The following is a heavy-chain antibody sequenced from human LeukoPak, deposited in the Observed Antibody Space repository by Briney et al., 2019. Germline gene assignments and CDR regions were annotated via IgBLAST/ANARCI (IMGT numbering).Heavy chain of an antibody. V-gene: IGHV3-23*01. D-gene: IGHD6-6*01. Sequence: GGSLRLSCAASGFTFSSYAMSWVRQAPGKGLEWVSAISGSGGSTYYADSVKGRFTISRDNSKNTLYLQMNSLRAEDTAVYYCALRFEYSSFRGAFDIWGQGTMVTVSS. J-gene: IGHJ3*02. CDR3: ALRFEYSSFRGAFDI. CDR2: ISGSGGST. CDR1: GFTFSSYA.